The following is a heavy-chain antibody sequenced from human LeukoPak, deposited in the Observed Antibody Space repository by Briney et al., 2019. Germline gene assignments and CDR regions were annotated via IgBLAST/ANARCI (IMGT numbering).Heavy chain of an antibody. Sequence: GGSLRLSCAASGFTFSSYGMHWVRQAPGKGLEWVAVIWYDGSNKYCADSVKGRFTISRDNSKNTLYLQMSSLRAEDTAIYYCAKSLRYTSGWFLFDYWGQGTLVTVSS. J-gene: IGHJ4*02. CDR3: AKSLRYTSGWFLFDY. CDR1: GFTFSSYG. D-gene: IGHD6-19*01. CDR2: IWYDGSNK. V-gene: IGHV3-33*06.